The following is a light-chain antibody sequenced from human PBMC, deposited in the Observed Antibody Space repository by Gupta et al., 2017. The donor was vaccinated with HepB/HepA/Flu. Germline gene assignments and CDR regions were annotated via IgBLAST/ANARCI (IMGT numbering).Light chain of an antibody. CDR3: QHHGSSPPRT. J-gene: IGKJ5*01. CDR1: QSGRSSY. CDR2: GAS. Sequence: EIVLTQFPGTLSLSPGERATLSCRASQSGRSSYLAWYQQKPSQAHRLPIYGASSRDPRIRDRFSVSGCGTDFTLTISSREPEDYAVYYCQHHGSSPPRTFGQGTPVEIK. V-gene: IGKV3-20*01.